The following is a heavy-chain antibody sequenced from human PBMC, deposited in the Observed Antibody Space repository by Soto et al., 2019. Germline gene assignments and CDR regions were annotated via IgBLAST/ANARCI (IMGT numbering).Heavy chain of an antibody. CDR1: GYTFTSYD. J-gene: IGHJ5*02. Sequence: ASVKVSCKASGYTFTSYDINWVRQATGQGLEWMGWMNPNSGNTGYAQKFQGRVTMTRNTSISTAYMELSSLRSDDTAVYYCARTWIQLSDTWPAPNWFDPWGQGTLVTVSS. V-gene: IGHV1-8*01. CDR2: MNPNSGNT. CDR3: ARTWIQLSDTWPAPNWFDP. D-gene: IGHD5-18*01.